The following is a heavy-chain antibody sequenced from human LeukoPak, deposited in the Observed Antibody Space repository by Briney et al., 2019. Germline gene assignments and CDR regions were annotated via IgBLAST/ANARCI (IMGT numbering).Heavy chain of an antibody. CDR3: AREPPRGRGSYYFDY. Sequence: ASVKVSCKPSGYTFTGYYMHWVRQAPGQGLEWMGWINPNSGATNYAQKFQGRVTVTRDTSINTAYMELSRLRSDDTAVYYCAREPPRGRGSYYFDYWDQGTLVTVSS. J-gene: IGHJ4*02. CDR2: INPNSGAT. V-gene: IGHV1-2*02. CDR1: GYTFTGYY. D-gene: IGHD3-10*01.